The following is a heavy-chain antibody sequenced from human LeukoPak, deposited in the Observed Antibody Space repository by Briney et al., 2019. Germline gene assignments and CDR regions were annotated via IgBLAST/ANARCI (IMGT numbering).Heavy chain of an antibody. CDR1: GYTVTALS. D-gene: IGHD2-2*01. CDR2: FDPEDGET. J-gene: IGHJ4*02. V-gene: IGHV1-24*01. Sequence: ASVKVSCKVSGYTVTALSMHWVRQAPGKGLEWMGGFDPEDGETIYAQKFQGRVTMTEDTSTDTAYMELSSLRSDDTAVYYCARDYPQYCSSTSCYGSSFDYWGQGTLVTVSS. CDR3: ARDYPQYCSSTSCYGSSFDY.